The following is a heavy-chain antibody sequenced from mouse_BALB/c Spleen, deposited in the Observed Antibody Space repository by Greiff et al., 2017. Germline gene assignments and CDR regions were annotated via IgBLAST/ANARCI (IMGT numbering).Heavy chain of an antibody. V-gene: IGHV5-9-3*01. D-gene: IGHD1-1*01. CDR2: ISSGSSTI. CDR1: GFTFSSYT. J-gene: IGHJ2*01. Sequence: EVQLVESGGGLVKPGGSLKLSCAASGFTFSSYTMSWVRQTPEKRLEWVATISSGSSTIYYADTVKGRFTISRDNPKNTLFLQMTSLRSEDTAMYYCARGDYYYGYYFDYWGQGTTLTVSS. CDR3: ARGDYYYGYYFDY.